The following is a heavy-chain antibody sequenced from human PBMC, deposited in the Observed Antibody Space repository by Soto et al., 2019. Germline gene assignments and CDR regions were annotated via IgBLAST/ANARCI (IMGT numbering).Heavy chain of an antibody. Sequence: PVKGSCKAPRYSFTSYYMHWWRQAPGQGLEWMGIINPSGGSTSYAQKFQGRVTMTRDTSTSTVYMELSSLRSEDTAVYYCASTSRPTYDFAYWGKGTLVTVFS. V-gene: IGHV1-46*01. CDR2: INPSGGST. D-gene: IGHD6-6*01. CDR1: RYSFTSYY. J-gene: IGHJ4*02. CDR3: ASTSRPTYDFAY.